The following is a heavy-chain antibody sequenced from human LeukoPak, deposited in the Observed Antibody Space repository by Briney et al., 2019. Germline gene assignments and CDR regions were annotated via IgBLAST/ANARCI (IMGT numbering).Heavy chain of an antibody. J-gene: IGHJ4*02. V-gene: IGHV4-34*01. CDR2: INHSGSN. CDR1: GGSFSGYY. CDR3: CRCEQVGVGYINDY. Sequence: SETLSLTCAVSGGSFSGYYWSWIRQPPGKGLEWIWEINHSGSNNYNPSPKNRGTISVDKSKKQSSFKLRPVTAADTAAYYCCRCEQVGVGYINDYWGQGTLVTVSS. D-gene: IGHD5-24*01.